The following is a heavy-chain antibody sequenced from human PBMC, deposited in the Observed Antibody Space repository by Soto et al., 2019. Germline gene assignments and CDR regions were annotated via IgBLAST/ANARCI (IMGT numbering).Heavy chain of an antibody. Sequence: PSETLSLTCTVSGGSISSYYWSWIRQPAGKGLEWIGRIYTSGSTYYNPSLKSRVTMSLDTSKNHFSLKLSSVTAADTAVYYCAGGAAADYFDHWGRGTLVTVSS. CDR2: IYTSGST. D-gene: IGHD6-13*01. V-gene: IGHV4-4*07. CDR3: AGGAAADYFDH. CDR1: GGSISSYY. J-gene: IGHJ4*02.